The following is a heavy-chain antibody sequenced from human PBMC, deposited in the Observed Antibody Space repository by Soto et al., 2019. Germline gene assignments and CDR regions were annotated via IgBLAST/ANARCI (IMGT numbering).Heavy chain of an antibody. J-gene: IGHJ6*02. CDR1: GYTFTSYG. V-gene: IGHV1-18*01. D-gene: IGHD2-2*01. Sequence: ASVKVSCKASGYTFTSYGVSWVRQAPGQGLEWMGWISAYNGNTNYAQKLQGRVTMTTDTSTSTAYMELRSLRSDDTAVYYCARTRGSHHLYYYYGMDVWGQGTTVTVSS. CDR2: ISAYNGNT. CDR3: ARTRGSHHLYYYYGMDV.